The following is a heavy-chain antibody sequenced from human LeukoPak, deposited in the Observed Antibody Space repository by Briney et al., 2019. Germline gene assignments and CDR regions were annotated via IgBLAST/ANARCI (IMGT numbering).Heavy chain of an antibody. V-gene: IGHV1-69*05. CDR3: ASKWNDGNLFDP. CDR1: GGTFSSYA. Sequence: ASVNVSCKASGGTFSSYAISGVRQAPGQGLEWMGGIIPIFGTANYAQKFQGRVTITTDESTSTAYMELSSLRSEETVVYYCASKWNDGNLFDPWGQGTLVTVSS. CDR2: IIPIFGTA. J-gene: IGHJ5*02. D-gene: IGHD1-1*01.